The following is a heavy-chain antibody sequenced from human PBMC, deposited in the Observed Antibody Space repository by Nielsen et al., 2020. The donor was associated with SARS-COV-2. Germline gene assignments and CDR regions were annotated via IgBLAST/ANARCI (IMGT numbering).Heavy chain of an antibody. D-gene: IGHD6-19*01. CDR2: INHSGST. Sequence: SETLSLTCAVYGGSFSGNYWSWIRQPPGKGLEWIGEINHSGSTNYNPSLKSRVTISVDTSKNQFSLKLSSVTAADTAVYYCARRSSGWCWFDPWGQGTLVTVSS. CDR1: GGSFSGNY. CDR3: ARRSSGWCWFDP. J-gene: IGHJ5*01. V-gene: IGHV4-34*01.